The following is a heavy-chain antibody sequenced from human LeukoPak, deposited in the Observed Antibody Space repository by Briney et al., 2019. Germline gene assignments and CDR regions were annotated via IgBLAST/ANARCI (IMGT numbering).Heavy chain of an antibody. CDR2: IKQDGSEK. Sequence: GGSLRLSCAASGFPFSSYWMGWVGQPPGKGLGWVANIKQDGSEKYYVDSVKGRFTISRDNAKNSLFLQMNSLRAEDTAVYYCARDPRYTSSWFDQWGQGTLVTVSS. CDR1: GFPFSSYW. V-gene: IGHV3-7*01. J-gene: IGHJ5*02. CDR3: ARDPRYTSSWFDQ. D-gene: IGHD6-13*01.